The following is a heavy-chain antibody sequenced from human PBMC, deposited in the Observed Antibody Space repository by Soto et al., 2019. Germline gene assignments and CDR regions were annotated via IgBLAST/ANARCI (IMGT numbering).Heavy chain of an antibody. CDR2: IHSDGSST. CDR1: GVTFSNYW. V-gene: IGHV3-74*01. J-gene: IGHJ6*02. Sequence: XGSLILSCAASGVTFSNYWMHWVRQAPGKGLVWVSRIHSDGSSTIYADSVKGRFTISRDNAKKTLYLQMNSLRAEDTAVYYCSEGHPGSYYYYGMDLRGQGTTVTVS. CDR3: SEGHPGSYYYYGMDL.